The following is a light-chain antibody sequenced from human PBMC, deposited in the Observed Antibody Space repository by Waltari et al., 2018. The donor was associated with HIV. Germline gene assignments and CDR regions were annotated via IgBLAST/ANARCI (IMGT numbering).Light chain of an antibody. CDR1: ALPTQH. V-gene: IGLV3-25*03. J-gene: IGLJ3*02. Sequence: SYELTQPPSASVSPGQTARIPCSGDALPTQHDFWYQRRPGQAPVLVRYRDKERPSGKPDQLWGSSAETTGTLTIVGVQAEAEADYYCQSADSTGTYWVFGGGAKLTVL. CDR2: RDK. CDR3: QSADSTGTYWV.